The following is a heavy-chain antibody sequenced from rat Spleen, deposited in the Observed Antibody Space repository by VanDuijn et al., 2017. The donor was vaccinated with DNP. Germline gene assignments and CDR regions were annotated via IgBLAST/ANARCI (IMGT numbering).Heavy chain of an antibody. V-gene: IGHV2-41*01. CDR2: IWNTGGT. CDR1: GFSLTSYN. D-gene: IGHD1-7*01. J-gene: IGHJ2*01. CDR3: TRHDYYFDY. Sequence: QVQLKESGPGLVQPSQTLSLTCTVAGFSLTSYNVHWVRQPPGKGLEWMGVIWNTGGTRYNSALKSRLSISKDTSKSQVFLEVHSLQPEDTGTYYCTRHDYYFDYWGQGVMVTVSS.